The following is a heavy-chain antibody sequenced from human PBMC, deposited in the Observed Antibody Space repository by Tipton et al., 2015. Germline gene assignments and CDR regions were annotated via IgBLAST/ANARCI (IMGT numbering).Heavy chain of an antibody. CDR1: GGSVGSANYY. J-gene: IGHJ6*02. CDR2: ISYSGST. D-gene: IGHD5-24*01. V-gene: IGHV4-61*03. Sequence: TLSLTCSVSGGSVGSANYYWSWIRQPPGKGLEWMGYISYSGSTHYNPSLKSRVSISLDTSKNHFSLSLTSVTAADTAIYYCARDLEHGMDVWGQGTTVTVSS. CDR3: ARDLEHGMDV.